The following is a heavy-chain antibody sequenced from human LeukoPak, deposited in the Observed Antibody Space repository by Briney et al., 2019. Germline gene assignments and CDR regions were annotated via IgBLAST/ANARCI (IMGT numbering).Heavy chain of an antibody. CDR2: ISSYNGDT. CDR1: GYIVTKYG. V-gene: IGHV1-18*01. Sequence: GASVKVSCKASGYIVTKYGVSWVRQAPGQGLEWMAWISSYNGDTNYAQKLQGRVTMTTDTSTSTAYMELRSLRSDDTAVYYCARDMARAFDIWGQGTMVTVSS. J-gene: IGHJ3*02. CDR3: ARDMARAFDI. D-gene: IGHD3-10*01.